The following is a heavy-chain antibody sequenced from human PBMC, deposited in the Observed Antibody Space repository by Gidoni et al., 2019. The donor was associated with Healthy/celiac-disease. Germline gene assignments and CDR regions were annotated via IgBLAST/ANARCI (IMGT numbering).Heavy chain of an antibody. J-gene: IGHJ6*02. CDR3: ARGLYSSSWYGYYSDYGMDV. CDR2: IKQDGSEK. D-gene: IGHD6-13*01. V-gene: IGHV3-7*03. Sequence: EVQLVESGGGLVQPGGSLRLSCAASGFTFSSYWMSWVRQAPGKGLEWVANIKQDGSEKYYVDSVKGRFTISRDNAKNSLYLQMNSLRAEDTAVYYCARGLYSSSWYGYYSDYGMDVWGQGTTVTVSS. CDR1: GFTFSSYW.